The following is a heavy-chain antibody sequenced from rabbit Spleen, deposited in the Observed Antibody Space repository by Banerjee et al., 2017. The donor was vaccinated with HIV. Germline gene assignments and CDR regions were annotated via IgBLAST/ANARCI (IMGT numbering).Heavy chain of an antibody. V-gene: IGHV1S45*01. CDR2: INAATAKP. D-gene: IGHD1-1*01. CDR3: ARDLLGVIGWNFYL. J-gene: IGHJ4*01. Sequence: QEQLVESGGGLVQPEGSLTLTCKASGFSFGDRAVMCWVRQAPGKGLEWIACINAATAKPVYATWAKGRFTISRTSSTTVTLRMTSLTAADRATYFCARDLLGVIGWNFYLWGPGTLVTVS. CDR1: GFSFGDRAV.